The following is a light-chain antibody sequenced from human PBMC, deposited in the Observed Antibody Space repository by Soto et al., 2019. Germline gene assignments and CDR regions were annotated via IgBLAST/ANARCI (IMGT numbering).Light chain of an antibody. Sequence: ETVMTQSHATLSRSPVTLSPLSCMALQSVSSNLAWYQQKPGQAPRLLIYGASNRATGIPARFSGSGSGTDFTLTISSLEPEDFAVYYCQQSSNWTPAINCGGGTKVDIK. CDR2: GAS. CDR3: QQSSNWTPAIN. CDR1: QSVSSN. J-gene: IGKJ4*01. V-gene: IGKV3-11*01.